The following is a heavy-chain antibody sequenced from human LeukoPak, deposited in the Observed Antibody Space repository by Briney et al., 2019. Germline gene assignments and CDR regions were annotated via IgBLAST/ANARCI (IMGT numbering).Heavy chain of an antibody. CDR2: IYYSGST. D-gene: IGHD5-18*01. V-gene: IGHV4-59*01. CDR3: ARGASGYSYG. Sequence: PSETLSLTCTVSGGSISSYYWSWIRQPPGKGLEWIGYIYYSGSTNYNPSLKSRVTISIETSKNQFSLNLNSVTAADTAVYYCARGASGYSYGWGQGTLVTVSS. CDR1: GGSISSYY. J-gene: IGHJ4*02.